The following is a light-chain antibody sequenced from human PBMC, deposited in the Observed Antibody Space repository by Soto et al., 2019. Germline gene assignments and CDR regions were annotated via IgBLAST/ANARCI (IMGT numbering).Light chain of an antibody. CDR2: DVS. J-gene: IGLJ1*01. V-gene: IGLV2-14*03. CDR1: SSDVGGYNY. Sequence: QSALTQPASVSGSPGQSITISCTGSSSDVGGYNYVSWYQHLPGKAPELMIYDVSNRPSGVSNRFSGSKSGNTASLTISGLQAEDEADYYCNSYTSSGTYVFGTGIKLTVL. CDR3: NSYTSSGTYV.